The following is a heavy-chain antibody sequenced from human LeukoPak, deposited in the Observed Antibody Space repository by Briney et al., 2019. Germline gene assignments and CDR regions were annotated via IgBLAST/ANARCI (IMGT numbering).Heavy chain of an antibody. CDR3: ARGYWYFDL. CDR1: GGSISSYY. CDR2: IYYSGST. J-gene: IGHJ2*01. Sequence: SETLSLTCTVSGGSISSYYWSWIRQPPGKGLEWIGYIYYSGSTNYNPSLKSRVTISVDTSKNQFSLELSSVTAADTAVHYCARGYWYFDLWGRGTLVTVSS. V-gene: IGHV4-59*01.